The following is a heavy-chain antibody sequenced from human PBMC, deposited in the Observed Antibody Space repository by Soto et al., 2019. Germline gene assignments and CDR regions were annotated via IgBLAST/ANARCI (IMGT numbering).Heavy chain of an antibody. CDR3: ARGWPNCSGDSCYSNFDY. Sequence: SETLSLTCTVSGGSISSGGYFWTWIRQHPGKGLEWIGYIYYSGNTYYNPSLRSRVTISVDTSKNQFSLKLSSVTAADTAVYYFARGWPNCSGDSCYSNFDYWGQGALVTVSS. D-gene: IGHD2-15*01. CDR1: GGSISSGGYF. V-gene: IGHV4-31*03. CDR2: IYYSGNT. J-gene: IGHJ4*02.